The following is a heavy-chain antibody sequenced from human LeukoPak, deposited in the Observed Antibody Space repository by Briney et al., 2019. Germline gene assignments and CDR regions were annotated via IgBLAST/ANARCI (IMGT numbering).Heavy chain of an antibody. D-gene: IGHD6-13*01. J-gene: IGHJ4*02. V-gene: IGHV3-21*04. CDR1: GFTFSSYS. CDR2: ISSSSSYI. CDR3: ARDLPYSSSWYYFDY. Sequence: PGGSLRLSCAASGFTFSSYSMNWVRQAPGKGLEWVSSISSSSSYIYYADSVKGRFTISRDNAKNSLYLQMNSLRAEDTALYYCARDLPYSSSWYYFDYWGQGTLVTVSS.